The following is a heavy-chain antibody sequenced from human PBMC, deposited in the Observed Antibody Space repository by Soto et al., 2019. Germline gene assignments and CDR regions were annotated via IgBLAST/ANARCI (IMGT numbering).Heavy chain of an antibody. CDR3: SRTPYRRQLVRYYYYGMDV. CDR2: INHSGSA. V-gene: IGHV4-34*01. D-gene: IGHD1-1*01. Sequence: SETLSLTCAVNGGSFSGFYWTWIRQFPGRGLEWIGEINHSGSARYSPSLKSRVTISLDTSNNQFSLKLSSVTAADTAVYYCSRTPYRRQLVRYYYYGMDVWGQGTTVTVSS. CDR1: GGSFSGFY. J-gene: IGHJ6*02.